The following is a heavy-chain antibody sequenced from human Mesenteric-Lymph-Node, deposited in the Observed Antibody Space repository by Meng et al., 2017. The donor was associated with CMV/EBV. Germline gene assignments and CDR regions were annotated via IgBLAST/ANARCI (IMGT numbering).Heavy chain of an antibody. D-gene: IGHD3-16*01. V-gene: IGHV1-18*01. CDR1: GYTFISYG. CDR3: ARDGQLGYGMDF. Sequence: ASVKVSCKASGYTFISYGISWVRQAPGQGLEWMGWVSTYTGNTNYAQKFQGRVTMTTDTSTTTVYMELRSLRSDDTAVYYCARDGQLGYGMDFWGQGTTVTVSS. J-gene: IGHJ6*02. CDR2: VSTYTGNT.